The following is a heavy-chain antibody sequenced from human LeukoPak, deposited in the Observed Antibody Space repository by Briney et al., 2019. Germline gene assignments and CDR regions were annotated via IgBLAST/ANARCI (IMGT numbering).Heavy chain of an antibody. D-gene: IGHD3-10*01. CDR1: GFTFSTYG. J-gene: IGHJ4*02. V-gene: IGHV3-30*02. CDR3: AKGYGSGS. Sequence: GGSLRLSCLASGFTFSTYGTQWVRQAPGKGLQWVAFIRLDGNTKYYADSVKGRFTISRDNSKNTLYLQMNSLRDEDTAVYYCAKGYGSGSWGQGTLVTVSS. CDR2: IRLDGNTK.